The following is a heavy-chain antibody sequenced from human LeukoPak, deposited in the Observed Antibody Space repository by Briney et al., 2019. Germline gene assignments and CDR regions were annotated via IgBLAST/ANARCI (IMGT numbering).Heavy chain of an antibody. CDR2: IYYSGST. CDR3: ARRGRRYGGNFRDAFDI. CDR1: GGSISSGGYY. J-gene: IGHJ3*02. V-gene: IGHV4-31*03. Sequence: PSETLSLTCTVSGGSISSGGYYWSWIRQHPGKGLEWIGYIYYSGSTYYNPSLKSRVTISVDTSKNQFSLKLSSVTAADTAVYYCARRGRRYGGNFRDAFDIWGQGTMVTVSS. D-gene: IGHD4-23*01.